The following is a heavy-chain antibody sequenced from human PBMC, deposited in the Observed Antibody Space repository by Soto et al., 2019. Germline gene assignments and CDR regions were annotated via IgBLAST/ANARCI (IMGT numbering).Heavy chain of an antibody. CDR3: GRVVEGAARHTDSDS. CDR1: GVSIHNSHSF. CDR2: VYYSGGA. Sequence: QVQLQESGPGLVKPSETLSLTCAVSGVSIHNSHSFWGWIRQPPGKGLEFIGSVYYSGGANYNPSLKGRVTISVDTSNNQISLRVNSVTAADTAVYYCGRVVEGAARHTDSDSWGQGMLVTVSS. V-gene: IGHV4-39*02. D-gene: IGHD2-15*01. J-gene: IGHJ5*02.